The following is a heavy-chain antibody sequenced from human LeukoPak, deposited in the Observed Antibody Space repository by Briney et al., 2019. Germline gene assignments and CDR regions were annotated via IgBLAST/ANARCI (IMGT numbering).Heavy chain of an antibody. Sequence: GGSLRLSCAASGFTFSSYGMTWVRQAPGKGLEWVSYISSSGSTIYYADSVKGRFTISRDNAKNSLYLQMNSLRAEDTAVYYCARGTMFPYYFDYWGQGTLVTVSS. J-gene: IGHJ4*02. CDR2: ISSSGSTI. D-gene: IGHD3-10*02. V-gene: IGHV3-48*04. CDR3: ARGTMFPYYFDY. CDR1: GFTFSSYG.